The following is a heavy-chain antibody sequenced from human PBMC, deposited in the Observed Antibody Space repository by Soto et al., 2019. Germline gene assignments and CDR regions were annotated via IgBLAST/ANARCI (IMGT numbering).Heavy chain of an antibody. J-gene: IGHJ2*01. CDR1: GFTFINYA. D-gene: IGHD3-3*01. Sequence: EVQLLESGGGLVQPGGSLRLSCVGSGFTFINYAMNWVRQTPGKGLEWVSTISGGGDRTFDADTVKGRFTISRDNSKNTVNLQMNSLRADDTAVYYCARKVLGSTSRPDWLDFDLWGRGTLVTVSS. CDR3: ARKVLGSTSRPDWLDFDL. CDR2: ISGGGDRT. V-gene: IGHV3-23*01.